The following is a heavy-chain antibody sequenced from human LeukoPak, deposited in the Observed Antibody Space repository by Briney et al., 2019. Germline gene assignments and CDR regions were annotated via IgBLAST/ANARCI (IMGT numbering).Heavy chain of an antibody. J-gene: IGHJ4*02. CDR3: ARDGNAL. V-gene: IGHV4-38-2*02. CDR2: LYDSGSS. Sequence: SETLSLTCSVSGYSITRAYSWGWVRQPPGKGLGWIGSLYDSGSSYYNPSLKSRVTLSVDTSKNQFSLKLRSVAAADTAVYYCARDGNALWGQGTLVTVSS. D-gene: IGHD1-1*01. CDR1: GYSITRAYS.